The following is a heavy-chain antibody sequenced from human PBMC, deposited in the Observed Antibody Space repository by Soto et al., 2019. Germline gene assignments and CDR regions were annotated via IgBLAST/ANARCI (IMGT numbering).Heavy chain of an antibody. CDR2: ISAYNGNT. V-gene: IGHV1-18*01. CDR1: GYTFTSYG. Sequence: GASVKVSCKASGYTFTSYGICWVRQAPGQGLEWMGWISAYNGNTNYAQKLQGRVTMTTDTSTNTAYMELRSLRSDDTAVYYCARDQYSSSWEPDAFDIWGQGTMVTVSS. D-gene: IGHD6-13*01. CDR3: ARDQYSSSWEPDAFDI. J-gene: IGHJ3*02.